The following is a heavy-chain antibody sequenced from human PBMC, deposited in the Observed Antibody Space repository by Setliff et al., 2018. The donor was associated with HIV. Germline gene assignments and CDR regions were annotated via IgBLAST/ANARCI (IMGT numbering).Heavy chain of an antibody. CDR2: FDPEDGET. J-gene: IGHJ4*02. V-gene: IGHV1-24*01. D-gene: IGHD4-17*01. CDR1: GYSLTDLS. Sequence: ASVKVSCKVSGYSLTDLSIHWVRQAPGKGLEWMGGFDPEDGETVYAQKLQGRVTMTEDTSTDTAYMELSSLRSEDTAVYYCARVARASVTTPFDYWGQGTLVTVSS. CDR3: ARVARASVTTPFDY.